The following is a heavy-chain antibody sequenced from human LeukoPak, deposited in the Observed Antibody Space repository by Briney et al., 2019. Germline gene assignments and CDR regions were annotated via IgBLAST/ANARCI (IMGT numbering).Heavy chain of an antibody. CDR1: GGSIRSYY. Sequence: SETLSLTCTVSGGSIRSYYWSWIRQPPGKGLEWIGYIYYSGSTNYNPSLKSRVTISVDTSKNQFSLKLSSVTAADTAVYYCARDRLELPPFDAFDIWGQGTMVTVSS. CDR3: ARDRLELPPFDAFDI. CDR2: IYYSGST. J-gene: IGHJ3*02. D-gene: IGHD1-26*01. V-gene: IGHV4-59*01.